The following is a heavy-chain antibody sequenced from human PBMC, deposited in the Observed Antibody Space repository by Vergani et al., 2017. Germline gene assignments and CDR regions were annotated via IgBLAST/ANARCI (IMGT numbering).Heavy chain of an antibody. Sequence: QVQLVQSGAEVKKPGASVKVSCKVSGYTLTELSMHWVRQAPGQGLEWMGGIIPIFGTANYAQKFQGRVTITADESTSTAYMELSSLRSEDTAVYYCARDLGIRFGEFGPGYYWGQGTLVTVSS. V-gene: IGHV1-69*13. D-gene: IGHD3-10*01. CDR2: IIPIFGTA. CDR1: GYTLTELS. CDR3: ARDLGIRFGEFGPGYY. J-gene: IGHJ4*02.